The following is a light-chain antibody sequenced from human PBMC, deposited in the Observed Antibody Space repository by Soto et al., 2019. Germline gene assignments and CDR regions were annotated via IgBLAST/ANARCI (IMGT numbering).Light chain of an antibody. CDR2: GSS. Sequence: EIVLTQSPGTLSLSPGERATLSCRASQSVRSAYLAWYQQRPGQAPRLLIYGSSSRVTGIPDRFSGSWSGTDFTLTISRLEPEDFAVYYCQQYGDSPTFGGGTRVEIK. CDR3: QQYGDSPT. V-gene: IGKV3-20*01. J-gene: IGKJ4*01. CDR1: QSVRSAY.